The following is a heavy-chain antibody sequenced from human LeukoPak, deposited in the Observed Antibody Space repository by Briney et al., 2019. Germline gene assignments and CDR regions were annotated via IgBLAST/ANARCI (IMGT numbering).Heavy chain of an antibody. CDR2: ISSSSSTI. V-gene: IGHV3-48*01. Sequence: GGSLRLSCAASGFTFSSYSMIWVRQAPGKGLEWVSYISSSSSTIYYADSVKGRFTISRDNSKNTLYLEMNSLRAEDTAVYYCAKAEGSGNQPFNYWGQGTLVTVSS. CDR3: AKAEGSGNQPFNY. CDR1: GFTFSSYS. D-gene: IGHD3-10*01. J-gene: IGHJ4*02.